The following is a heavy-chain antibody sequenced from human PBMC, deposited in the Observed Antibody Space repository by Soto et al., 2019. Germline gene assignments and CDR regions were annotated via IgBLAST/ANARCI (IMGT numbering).Heavy chain of an antibody. CDR2: IYYSGST. CDR3: ARLIYYGSGSYYKAHFDY. J-gene: IGHJ4*02. D-gene: IGHD3-10*01. Sequence: QVQLQESGPGLVKPSETLSLTCTVSGGSISSYYWSWIRQPPGKGLEWIGYIYYSGSTNYNPSLKSRVTISVDMSKNQFSLKLSSVTAADTAVYYCARLIYYGSGSYYKAHFDYWGQGTLVTVSS. V-gene: IGHV4-59*08. CDR1: GGSISSYY.